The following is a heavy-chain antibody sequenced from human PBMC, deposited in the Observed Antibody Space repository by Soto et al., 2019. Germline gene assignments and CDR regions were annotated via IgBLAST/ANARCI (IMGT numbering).Heavy chain of an antibody. V-gene: IGHV4-34*01. Sequence: SETLSLTCAVYGGSFSGYYWSWIRQPPGKGLEWIGEINHSGSTNYNPSLKSRVTISVDTSKNQFSLKLSSVTAADTAVYYCARGRPYYDSSGYVHNWFDPWGQGTLVTVSS. CDR2: INHSGST. J-gene: IGHJ5*02. D-gene: IGHD3-22*01. CDR1: GGSFSGYY. CDR3: ARGRPYYDSSGYVHNWFDP.